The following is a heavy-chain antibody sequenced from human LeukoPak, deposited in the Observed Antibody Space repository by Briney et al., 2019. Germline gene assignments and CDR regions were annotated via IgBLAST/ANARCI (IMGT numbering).Heavy chain of an antibody. CDR2: INPNNGGT. D-gene: IGHD6-13*01. Sequence: GASVKVSCKASGYTFTGYYMHWVRQAPGQGLEWMGWINPNNGGTNYAQKFQGRVTMTRDTSISTAYMELSRLRSDDTAVYYCARGAAVNYYYYYGMDVWGQGTTVTVSS. CDR1: GYTFTGYY. CDR3: ARGAAVNYYYYYGMDV. V-gene: IGHV1-2*02. J-gene: IGHJ6*02.